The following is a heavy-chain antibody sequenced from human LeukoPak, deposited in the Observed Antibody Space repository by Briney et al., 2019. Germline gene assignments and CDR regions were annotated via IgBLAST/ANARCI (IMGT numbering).Heavy chain of an antibody. CDR1: GFTFKNYG. D-gene: IGHD2-21*01. J-gene: IGHJ4*02. Sequence: GGSLRLSCAASGFTFKNYGMHWVRQAPGKGLEWVAYIRHDGTNEHYVDSVKGRFTISRDNSKNTLYLQMNSLRTEDTAVYYCAKDRNCGGNCKWGLGTLVTVSS. V-gene: IGHV3-30*02. CDR3: AKDRNCGGNCK. CDR2: IRHDGTNE.